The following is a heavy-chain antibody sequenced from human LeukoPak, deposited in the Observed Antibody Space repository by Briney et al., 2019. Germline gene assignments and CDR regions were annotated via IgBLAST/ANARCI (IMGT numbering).Heavy chain of an antibody. Sequence: GGSLRLSCAASGFTFSSYSMNWVRQAPGKGLEWVSSISSSSSYIYYADSVKGRFTISRDNAKNSLYLQMNSLRAEDTAVYYCARWFTGGAFDIWGQGTMVTVSS. J-gene: IGHJ3*02. V-gene: IGHV3-21*01. D-gene: IGHD3-10*01. CDR1: GFTFSSYS. CDR3: ARWFTGGAFDI. CDR2: ISSSSSYI.